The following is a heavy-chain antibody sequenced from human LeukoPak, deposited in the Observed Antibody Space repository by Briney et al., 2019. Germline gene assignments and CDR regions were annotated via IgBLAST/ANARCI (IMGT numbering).Heavy chain of an antibody. Sequence: SETLSLTCTVSGGSISSYYWSWIRQPPGKGLEWTGYIYYSGSTNYNPSLKSRVTMSVDTSKNQFSLKVSSVTAADTAVYYCARVFDSGSQAYFYYMDVWGKGTTVTISS. CDR3: ARVFDSGSQAYFYYMDV. CDR2: IYYSGST. D-gene: IGHD3-10*01. V-gene: IGHV4-59*01. CDR1: GGSISSYY. J-gene: IGHJ6*03.